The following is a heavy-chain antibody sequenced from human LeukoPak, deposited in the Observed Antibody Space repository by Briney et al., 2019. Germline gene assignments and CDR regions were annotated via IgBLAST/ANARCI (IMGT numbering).Heavy chain of an antibody. V-gene: IGHV3-15*01. CDR3: TTDIWN. CDR2: IKSKTDYETT. D-gene: IGHD3-3*01. J-gene: IGHJ4*02. Sequence: GGSLRLSCAASGFSFSGAWMYWVRQAPGKGLEWVGRIKSKTDYETTEYSAPVKGRFTISRDDSKNTVYLQMNSLISEDTAMYHCTTDIWNWGPGTLVTVSS. CDR1: GFSFSGAW.